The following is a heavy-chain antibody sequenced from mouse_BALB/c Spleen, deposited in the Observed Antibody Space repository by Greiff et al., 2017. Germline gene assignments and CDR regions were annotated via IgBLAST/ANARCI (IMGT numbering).Heavy chain of an antibody. CDR3: TRHYGYDGWYFDV. J-gene: IGHJ1*01. Sequence: VQLQQPGAELVKPGASVKMSCKASGYTFTSYWMHWVKQRPGQGLEWIGTIDPSDSYTSYNQKFKGKATLTVDTSSSTAYMQLSSLTSEDSAVYYCTRHYGYDGWYFDVWGAGTTVTVSS. CDR1: GYTFTSYW. CDR2: IDPSDSYT. D-gene: IGHD2-2*01. V-gene: IGHV1S127*01.